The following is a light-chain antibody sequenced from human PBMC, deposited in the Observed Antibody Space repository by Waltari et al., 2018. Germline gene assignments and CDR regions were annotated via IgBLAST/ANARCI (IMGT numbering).Light chain of an antibody. CDR3: QQYDSLPLT. V-gene: IGKV1-33*01. Sequence: DVQMTQSPSSLSASIGDRVTITCQASQDITNYLNWYQQKPGKAPNLLIYATSNLESGVPSRFSVSGSVTLFTFTISSLQPEDIATYYCQQYDSLPLTFGPGTTVDV. CDR2: ATS. J-gene: IGKJ3*01. CDR1: QDITNY.